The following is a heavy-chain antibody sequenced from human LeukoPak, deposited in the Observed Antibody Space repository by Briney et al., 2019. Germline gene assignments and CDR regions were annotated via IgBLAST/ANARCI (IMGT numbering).Heavy chain of an antibody. D-gene: IGHD2-15*01. J-gene: IGHJ3*02. CDR1: GGSFSGYY. CDR2: INHSGST. Sequence: SETLSLTCAVYGGSFSGYYWSWIRQPPGKGLEWIGEINHSGSTNYNPFLKSRVTISVDTSKNQFSLKLSSVTAADTAVYYCARVRVVVAASDAFDIWGQGTMVTVSS. CDR3: ARVRVVVAASDAFDI. V-gene: IGHV4-34*01.